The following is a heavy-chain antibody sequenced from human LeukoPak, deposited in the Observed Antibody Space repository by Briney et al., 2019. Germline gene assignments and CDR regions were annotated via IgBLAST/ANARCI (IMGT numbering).Heavy chain of an antibody. Sequence: GRTLRLSCAASGFTFSSYAMHWVRQAPGKGLEYVSAISSNGGSTYYAHSVKGRFTISRDNSKNTLYLDMSSLRAEDVAVYDCARDATRSGGDVGNGYYYMDVWGKGTTVTV. D-gene: IGHD3-22*01. CDR2: ISSNGGST. J-gene: IGHJ6*03. CDR3: ARDATRSGGDVGNGYYYMDV. V-gene: IGHV3-64*01. CDR1: GFTFSSYA.